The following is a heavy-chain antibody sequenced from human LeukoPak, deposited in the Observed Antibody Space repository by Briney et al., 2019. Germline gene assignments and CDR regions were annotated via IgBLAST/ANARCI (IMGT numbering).Heavy chain of an antibody. CDR1: GFTFSDYY. CDR3: ARVRASSGWYDAFDI. CDR2: ISSSSSYT. D-gene: IGHD6-19*01. J-gene: IGHJ3*02. V-gene: IGHV3-11*05. Sequence: GGSLRLSCAASGFTFSDYYMSWIRQAPGKGLEWVSYISSSSSYTNYADSVKGRFTISRDNAKNSLYLQMNSLRAEDTAVYYCARVRASSGWYDAFDIWGQGTMVTVSS.